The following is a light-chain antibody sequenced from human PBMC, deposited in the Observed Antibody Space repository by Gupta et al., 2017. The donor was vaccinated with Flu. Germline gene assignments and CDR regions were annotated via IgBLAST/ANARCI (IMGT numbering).Light chain of an antibody. Sequence: DIVMTQSPDSLAVSLGERATINCKSSQSVLYSSNNKNDLAWYQQKPGQPPKLLIYWASTRKSGVPDRCSGSGSGTDFTLTISSLQAEDVAVYYCQQYNSTPLTFGGGTKVEIK. CDR2: WAS. V-gene: IGKV4-1*01. J-gene: IGKJ4*01. CDR1: QSVLYSSNNKND. CDR3: QQYNSTPLT.